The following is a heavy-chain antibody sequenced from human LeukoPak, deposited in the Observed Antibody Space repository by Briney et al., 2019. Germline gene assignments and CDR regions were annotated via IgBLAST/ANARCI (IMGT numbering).Heavy chain of an antibody. CDR3: ARGGRGNSYGPFDY. J-gene: IGHJ4*02. CDR2: ISAYNGDT. D-gene: IGHD5-18*01. CDR1: GYTFTSYG. Sequence: GASVKVSCKASGYTFTSYGISWVRQASGQGLEWMGWISAYNGDTNYAQKLQGRVTMTTDTSTSTAYMELRSLRSDDTAVYYCARGGRGNSYGPFDYWGQGTLVTVSS. V-gene: IGHV1-18*01.